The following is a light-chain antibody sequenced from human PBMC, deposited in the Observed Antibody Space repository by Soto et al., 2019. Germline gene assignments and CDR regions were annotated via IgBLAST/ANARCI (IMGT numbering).Light chain of an antibody. CDR3: QQYNNWWT. CDR2: GAS. Sequence: EIVLAQSPGTLSLSPGERATLPCRASQSVTNSFLAWYQQKPGQAPRLLIYGASTRATGIPARFSGSGSGTEFTLTISSLQSEDFAVYYCQQYNNWWTFGQGTKVDIK. V-gene: IGKV3-15*01. J-gene: IGKJ1*01. CDR1: QSVTNS.